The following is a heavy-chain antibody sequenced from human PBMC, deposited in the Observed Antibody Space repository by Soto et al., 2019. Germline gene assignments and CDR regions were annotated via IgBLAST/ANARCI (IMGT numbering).Heavy chain of an antibody. J-gene: IGHJ4*02. Sequence: QVQLVQSGAEVKKPGSSVKVSCKASGGTFSSYAISWVRQAPGQGLEWMGGIIPIFGTANYAQKFQGRVKITADESKRTAYMELSSLRSEDTAVYYCADTEYYYASSGYYYLGVWGQGTLVTVSS. CDR3: ADTEYYYASSGYYYLGV. CDR2: IIPIFGTA. CDR1: GGTFSSYA. V-gene: IGHV1-69*01. D-gene: IGHD3-22*01.